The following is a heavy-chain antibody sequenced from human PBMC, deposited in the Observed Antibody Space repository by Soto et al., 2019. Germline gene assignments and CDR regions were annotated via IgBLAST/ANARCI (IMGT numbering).Heavy chain of an antibody. CDR2: IYPGDSDT. CDR3: ARGYCTTTICDPWFDP. D-gene: IGHD2-2*01. CDR1: GYSFTSYW. J-gene: IGHJ5*02. V-gene: IGHV5-51*01. Sequence: SLKISCTGVGYSFTSYWIGWVRQMPGKGLEWMGIIYPGDSDTRYSPSFQGQVTISADKSITTAYLQWSSLKASDTAMCYCARGYCTTTICDPWFDPWGQGTLVTVSS.